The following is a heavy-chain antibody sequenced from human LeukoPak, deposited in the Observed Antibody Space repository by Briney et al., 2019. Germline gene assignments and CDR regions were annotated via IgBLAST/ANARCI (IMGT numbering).Heavy chain of an antibody. CDR2: IWYDGSSK. J-gene: IGHJ4*02. CDR1: GFTFSSYG. D-gene: IGHD2-21*02. Sequence: PGRSLRLSCAASGFTFSSYGMHWVRQAPGKGLEWVAVIWYDGSSKYYADSVKGRFTISKDKSKNTLYPRMNNLRTEDTAVYYCARDYCGGDCYVDYWGQGTLVTVSS. V-gene: IGHV3-33*01. CDR3: ARDYCGGDCYVDY.